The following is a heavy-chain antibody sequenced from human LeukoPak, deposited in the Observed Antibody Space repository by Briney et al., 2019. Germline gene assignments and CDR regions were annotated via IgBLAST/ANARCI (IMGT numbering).Heavy chain of an antibody. Sequence: PSETLSLTCAVYGGSFSDYYWSWIRQPPGKGLGWIGEINLSRSTNYNPSLKSRVTISLDTSKNQFSLKLSSVTAADTAVYYCASVVVTAISSHSDYWGQGTLVIVSS. V-gene: IGHV4-34*01. D-gene: IGHD2-21*02. J-gene: IGHJ4*02. CDR1: GGSFSDYY. CDR2: INLSRST. CDR3: ASVVVTAISSHSDY.